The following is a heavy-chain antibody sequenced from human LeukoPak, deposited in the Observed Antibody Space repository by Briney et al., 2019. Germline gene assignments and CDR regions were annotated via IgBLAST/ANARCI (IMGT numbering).Heavy chain of an antibody. CDR2: IYYSGST. D-gene: IGHD3-3*01. CDR3: ARVGLTTYAFDI. V-gene: IGHV4-59*08. J-gene: IGHJ3*02. Sequence: SETLSLTCTVSGGSISSYYWSWIRQPPGKGLEWIGYIYYSGSTYYNPSLKSRVTISVDTSKNQFSLKLSSVTAADTAVYYCARVGLTTYAFDIWGQGTMVTVSS. CDR1: GGSISSYY.